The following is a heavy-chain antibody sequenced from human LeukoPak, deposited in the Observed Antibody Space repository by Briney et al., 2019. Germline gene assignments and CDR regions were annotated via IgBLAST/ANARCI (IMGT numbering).Heavy chain of an antibody. Sequence: GALVKVSCKASGGTFSSYAISWVRQAPGQGLEWMGGIIPIFGTANYAQKFQGRVTITADESTSTAYMELSSLRSEDMAVYYCAGGIELGYCSGGSCYQNDYWGQGTLVTVSS. V-gene: IGHV1-69*13. CDR3: AGGIELGYCSGGSCYQNDY. CDR1: GGTFSSYA. CDR2: IIPIFGTA. J-gene: IGHJ4*02. D-gene: IGHD2-15*01.